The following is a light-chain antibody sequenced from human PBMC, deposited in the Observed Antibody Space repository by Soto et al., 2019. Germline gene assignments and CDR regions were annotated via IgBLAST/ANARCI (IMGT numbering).Light chain of an antibody. Sequence: DIQMTQSPSTLSASVGDRVTITCRASQSISDWLAWYQQKPGKDPYLLIYKASNLEIGVPSRFSGSGAGTEFTLTISSLQPDDFATYHCQQHNDYPITSGKGTRL. V-gene: IGKV1-5*03. CDR2: KAS. CDR3: QQHNDYPIT. J-gene: IGKJ5*01. CDR1: QSISDW.